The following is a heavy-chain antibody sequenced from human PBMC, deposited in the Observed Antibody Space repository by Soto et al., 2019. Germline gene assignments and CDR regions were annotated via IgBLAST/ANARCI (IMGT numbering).Heavy chain of an antibody. D-gene: IGHD5-18*01. Sequence: QVTLKESGPVLVKPTETLTLTCTVSGFSLTNTIMGVSWIRQPPGKALEWLAHIFPNDEKSYSTSLKSRLTISKDTAKSQVVLTMTNMDPGDTATYYCARERGYSFGFDIWGQGTMVTVSS. CDR1: GFSLTNTIMG. J-gene: IGHJ3*02. CDR3: ARERGYSFGFDI. V-gene: IGHV2-26*01. CDR2: IFPNDEK.